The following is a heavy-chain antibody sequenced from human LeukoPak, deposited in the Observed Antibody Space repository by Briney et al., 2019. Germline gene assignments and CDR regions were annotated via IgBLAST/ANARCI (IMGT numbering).Heavy chain of an antibody. CDR1: KFSISSDYF. CDR3: ARNWASDYHFDY. J-gene: IGHJ4*02. CDR2: IYHSGSA. Sequence: SETLSLTCVVSKFSISSDYFRGCLRQPPGKGLEWFGSIYHSGSADYNPSLTSRVTISVDTSNNQFSLRLTTVTAADTAVYYCARNWASDYHFDYWGQGTLVTVSS. V-gene: IGHV4-38-2*01. D-gene: IGHD3-16*01.